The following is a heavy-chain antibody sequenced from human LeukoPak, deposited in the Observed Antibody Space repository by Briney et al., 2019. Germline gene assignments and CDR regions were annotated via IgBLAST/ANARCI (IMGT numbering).Heavy chain of an antibody. CDR3: ARASNLADFDY. Sequence: SETLSLTCTVSGASISSYYWSWIRQPPGKGLEWIGYTYYSGSTNYNPSLKSRVTISVDRSKNQFSLKLSSVTAADTAVYYCARASNLADFDYWGQGTLVTVSS. J-gene: IGHJ4*02. D-gene: IGHD6-19*01. CDR2: TYYSGST. CDR1: GASISSYY. V-gene: IGHV4-59*12.